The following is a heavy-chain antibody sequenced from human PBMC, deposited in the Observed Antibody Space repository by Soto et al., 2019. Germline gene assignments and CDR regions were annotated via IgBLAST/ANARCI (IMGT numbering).Heavy chain of an antibody. J-gene: IGHJ6*02. V-gene: IGHV1-69*12. Sequence: QVQLVQSGAEVKKPGSSVKVSCKASGGTFSSYAISWVRQAPGQGLEWMGGIIPIFGTANYAQKFQGRVTITADESTSTAYMELSSLRSEDTAVYYCERVVGPIVVVTAPYYGMDVWGQGTTVTVSS. CDR2: IIPIFGTA. D-gene: IGHD2-21*02. CDR1: GGTFSSYA. CDR3: ERVVGPIVVVTAPYYGMDV.